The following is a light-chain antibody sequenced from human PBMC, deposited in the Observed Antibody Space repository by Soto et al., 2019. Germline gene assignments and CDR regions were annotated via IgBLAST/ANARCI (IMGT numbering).Light chain of an antibody. CDR1: PSVTNF. CDR3: QVYGPSPPIT. J-gene: IGKJ5*01. V-gene: IGKV3-20*01. Sequence: PGERATLSCRASPSVTNFLAWYQQKPGQAPRLLIYGAFNRATGIPARFSGSGSGTDFTLTISRLEPEDFAVYYCQVYGPSPPITFGQGTRLEIK. CDR2: GAF.